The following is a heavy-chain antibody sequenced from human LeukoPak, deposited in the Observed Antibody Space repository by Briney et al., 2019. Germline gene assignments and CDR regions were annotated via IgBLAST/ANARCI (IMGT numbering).Heavy chain of an antibody. D-gene: IGHD1-7*01. V-gene: IGHV4-4*09. Sequence: SETLSLTCSVSGVYISSYYWGWIRRPPGERQEWIGFVYPSGSTNSNPSLKSRVTMSGDTSKNQLSLKLSSVTGADTAVYYCAKQTGVPVPGTTYTYWYMDVWGKGTTVTVSS. CDR2: VYPSGST. J-gene: IGHJ6*03. CDR3: AKQTGVPVPGTTYTYWYMDV. CDR1: GVYISSYY.